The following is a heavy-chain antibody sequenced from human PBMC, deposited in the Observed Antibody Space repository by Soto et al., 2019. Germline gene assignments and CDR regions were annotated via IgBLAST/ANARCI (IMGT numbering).Heavy chain of an antibody. CDR2: IKSKTDGGTT. CDR1: GFTFSNAW. J-gene: IGHJ6*02. V-gene: IGHV3-15*07. CDR3: TTGSGYSLRFLEWSTPNYYYYGMDV. D-gene: IGHD3-3*01. Sequence: PGGSLRLSCAASGFTFSNAWMNWVRQAPGKGLEWVGRIKSKTDGGTTDYAAPVKGRFTISRDDSKNTLYLQMNSLKTEDTAVYYCTTGSGYSLRFLEWSTPNYYYYGMDVWGQGTTVTVSS.